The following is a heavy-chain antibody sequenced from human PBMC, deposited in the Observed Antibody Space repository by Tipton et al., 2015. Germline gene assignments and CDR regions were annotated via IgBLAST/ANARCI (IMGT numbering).Heavy chain of an antibody. V-gene: IGHV4-39*07. D-gene: IGHD4-23*01. CDR3: ARARGRHGGLFDS. Sequence: TLSLTCSVSGGSVSSANYYWGWIRQPPGKGLEWIGSIFHRGDTNYNPSLKSRVTISLDTSKNQFSLKLNSVTAADTAVYYCARARGRHGGLFDSWGQGILVTVSS. J-gene: IGHJ4*02. CDR1: GGSVSSANYY. CDR2: IFHRGDT.